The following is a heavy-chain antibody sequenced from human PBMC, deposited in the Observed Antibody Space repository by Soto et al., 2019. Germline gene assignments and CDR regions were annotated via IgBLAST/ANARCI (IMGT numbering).Heavy chain of an antibody. V-gene: IGHV3-21*01. CDR1: GFTFSSYS. Sequence: GGSLRLSCAASGFTFSSYSMNWVRQAPGKGLEWVSSISSSSSYIYYADSVKGRFTISRDNAKNSLYLQMNSLRAEDTAVYYCARETGESGFQTGYWGQGTLVTVSS. CDR3: ARETGESGFQTGY. J-gene: IGHJ4*02. D-gene: IGHD3-10*01. CDR2: ISSSSSYI.